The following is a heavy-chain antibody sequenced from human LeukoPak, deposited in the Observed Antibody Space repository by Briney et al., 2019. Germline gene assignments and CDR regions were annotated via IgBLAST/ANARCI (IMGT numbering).Heavy chain of an antibody. Sequence: PGGSLRLSCAASGLTFSGHEMNGVRQAPGKGLEWISSISSSGNTRYYADSVKGRFTISRDNAKSSLYLQMNSLRVEDTAVYYCTGGGFDYWGQGALVTVSS. J-gene: IGHJ4*02. CDR1: GLTFSGHE. V-gene: IGHV3-48*03. CDR3: TGGGFDY. CDR2: ISSSGNTR.